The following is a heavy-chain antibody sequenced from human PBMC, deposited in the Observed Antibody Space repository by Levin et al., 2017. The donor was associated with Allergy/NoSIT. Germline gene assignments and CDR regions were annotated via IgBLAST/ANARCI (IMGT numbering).Heavy chain of an antibody. D-gene: IGHD6-13*01. V-gene: IGHV3-9*01. CDR1: GFTFDDYG. Sequence: PGGSLRLSCEASGFTFDDYGMHWVRQAPGKALEWVSGISWNGGDIGYADSVKGRFTISRDNAKSSLYLQMNTLTPEDTDLFYCARGLAAAGPDSTFDYWGQGTLVTVSS. J-gene: IGHJ4*02. CDR3: ARGLAAAGPDSTFDY. CDR2: ISWNGGDI.